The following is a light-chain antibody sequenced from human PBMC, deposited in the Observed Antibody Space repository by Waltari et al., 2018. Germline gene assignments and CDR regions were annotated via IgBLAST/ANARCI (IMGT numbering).Light chain of an antibody. CDR2: AAS. CDR1: QSLTVNY. V-gene: IGKV3-20*01. CDR3: QQFESAPRT. J-gene: IGKJ1*01. Sequence: EILLTQSPDILSLSPGDTATLSCRASQSLTVNYLAWYQQKPGQAPWLLIYAASSRATGVPDRFSGSGSGAHFTLAISRLEPEDFAVYYCQQFESAPRTFGQGTKVEIK.